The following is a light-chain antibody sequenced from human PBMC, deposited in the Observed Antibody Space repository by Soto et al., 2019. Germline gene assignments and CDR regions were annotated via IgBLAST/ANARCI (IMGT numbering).Light chain of an antibody. Sequence: QSALTQPPSASGSPGQSVTISCTGTSSDVGGYKYVSWYQQHPGKAPNLMIFEVNKRPSGVPERFSGSKSGNTASLTVSGLQAEDEADYYCSSYAGINNLGVFGTGTKVTVL. CDR1: SSDVGGYKY. V-gene: IGLV2-8*01. CDR2: EVN. CDR3: SSYAGINNLGV. J-gene: IGLJ1*01.